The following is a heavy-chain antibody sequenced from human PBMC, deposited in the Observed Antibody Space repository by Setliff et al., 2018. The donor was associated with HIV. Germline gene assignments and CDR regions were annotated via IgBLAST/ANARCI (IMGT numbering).Heavy chain of an antibody. Sequence: SVKVSCKTSGGTFSSYAISWVRQAPGQGLEWMGGIIPMFDAPNYAQKFQGRVTITADESTSTAYMEPSSLRSEDSAVYFCARPIRAAAGNDAFHVWGQGTMVTVSS. V-gene: IGHV1-69*13. CDR2: IIPMFDAP. J-gene: IGHJ3*01. D-gene: IGHD6-13*01. CDR1: GGTFSSYA. CDR3: ARPIRAAAGNDAFHV.